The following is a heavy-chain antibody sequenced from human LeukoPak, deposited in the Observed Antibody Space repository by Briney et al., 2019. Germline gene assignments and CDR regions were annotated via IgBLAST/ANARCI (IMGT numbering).Heavy chain of an antibody. CDR2: IYPGDSDT. V-gene: IGHV5-51*01. D-gene: IGHD2-2*01. CDR3: ARVGCSSTSCYLHNWFDP. J-gene: IGHJ5*02. CDR1: GYSFTSYW. Sequence: GESLKISCKGSGYSFTSYWIGWVRQMPGKGLEWMGIIYPGDSDTRYSPSFQGQVTISADKSISTAYLQWSSLKASDTAMYYCARVGCSSTSCYLHNWFDPWGQGTLVTVSS.